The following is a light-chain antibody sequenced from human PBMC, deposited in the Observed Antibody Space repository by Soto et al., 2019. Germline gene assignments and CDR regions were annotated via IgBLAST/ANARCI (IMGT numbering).Light chain of an antibody. CDR2: DAS. J-gene: IGKJ5*01. CDR1: QSVSSY. CDR3: QQRSNWPPIT. Sequence: EIGFSQSPATVSLSPGERATLSCRASQSVSSYLAWYQQKPGQAPRLLIYDASNRATGIPARFSGSGSGTDFTLTISSLEPEDFAVYYCQQRSNWPPITFGQGTRLEIK. V-gene: IGKV3-11*01.